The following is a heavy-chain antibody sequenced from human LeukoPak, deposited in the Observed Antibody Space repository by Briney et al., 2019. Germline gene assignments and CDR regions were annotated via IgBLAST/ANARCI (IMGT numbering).Heavy chain of an antibody. J-gene: IGHJ4*02. Sequence: PGGSLRLSCAASGFTFSSYSMNWVRQAPGKGLEWVSSISSSSSYIYYADSVKGRFTISRDNAKNTLYLQMNSLRAEDTAVYYCAKGGVRALPDDYWGQGTLVTVSS. CDR3: AKGGVRALPDDY. CDR1: GFTFSSYS. CDR2: ISSSSSYI. V-gene: IGHV3-21*04. D-gene: IGHD3-10*01.